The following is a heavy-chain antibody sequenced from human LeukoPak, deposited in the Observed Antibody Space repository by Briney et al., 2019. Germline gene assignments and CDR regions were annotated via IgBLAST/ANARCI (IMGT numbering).Heavy chain of an antibody. D-gene: IGHD1-14*01. CDR2: ISGSGDAT. Sequence: GGSLRLSCAASGFTFSSYAISWVRQAPGKGLERVSGISGSGDATHYADSVQGRFTISRDNFKNTLFLQMDSLRVDDTAVYMCTNLVPENARGCTGIGPLCGVRFQQWGQGTLVTVSS. J-gene: IGHJ1*01. V-gene: IGHV3-23*01. CDR3: TNLVPENARGCTGIGPLCGVRFQQ. CDR1: GFTFSSYA.